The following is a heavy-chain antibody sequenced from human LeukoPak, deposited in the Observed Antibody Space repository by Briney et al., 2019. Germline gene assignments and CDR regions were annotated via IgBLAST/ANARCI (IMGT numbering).Heavy chain of an antibody. D-gene: IGHD4-17*01. CDR2: IFTSGST. V-gene: IGHV4-59*10. CDR1: GGSFRSYY. CDR3: ARVRGATVTTGDYYYYMDV. Sequence: SETLSLTCAVYGGSFRSYYWTWIRQPAGKGLEWIGRIFTSGSTNYNPSLKSRVTMSVDTSKNQFSLKLTSVTAADTAVYYCARVRGATVTTGDYYYYMDVWGKGTTVTISS. J-gene: IGHJ6*03.